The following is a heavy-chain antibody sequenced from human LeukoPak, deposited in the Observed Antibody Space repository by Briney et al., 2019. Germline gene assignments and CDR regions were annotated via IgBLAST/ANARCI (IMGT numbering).Heavy chain of an antibody. CDR3: ARDLGASTVIFFDY. D-gene: IGHD4-17*01. Sequence: ASVKVSCKASGYIFTNYYLYWVRQAPGQGLEWMGVINPVGGVTTYAQRFQGRVTMTTDTSTSTAYMELRSLRSDDTAVYYCARDLGASTVIFFDYWGQGILVTVSS. CDR1: GYIFTNYY. CDR2: INPVGGVT. J-gene: IGHJ4*02. V-gene: IGHV1-46*01.